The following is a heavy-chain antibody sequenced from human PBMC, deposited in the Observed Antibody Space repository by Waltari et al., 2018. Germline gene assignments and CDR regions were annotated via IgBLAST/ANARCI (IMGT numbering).Heavy chain of an antibody. J-gene: IGHJ2*01. V-gene: IGHV4-38-2*01. CDR2: IYHSGST. D-gene: IGHD5-12*01. Sequence: QVQLQESGPGLVKPSETLSLTCAVSGYSISSGYYWGWIRQPPGKGLEWIGSIYHSGSTYYTPSLKSRVTISVDTSKNQFSLKLSSVTAADTAVYYCATGSVDPSLDLWGRGTLVTVSS. CDR3: ATGSVDPSLDL. CDR1: GYSISSGYY.